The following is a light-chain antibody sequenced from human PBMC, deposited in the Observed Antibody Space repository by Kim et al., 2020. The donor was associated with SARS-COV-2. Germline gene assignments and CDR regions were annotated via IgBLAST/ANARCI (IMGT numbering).Light chain of an antibody. CDR2: GTN. V-gene: IGLV3-19*01. Sequence: TAVNTYHGASRSTDDANGYPHEHGPAPVLVIYGTNHRPSGIPDRFSGSSAGNTVSLTITGAQAEDEADYDCNSRDSSGDHGVFGGGTQLTVL. J-gene: IGLJ3*02. CDR1: SRSTDD. CDR3: NSRDSSGDHGV.